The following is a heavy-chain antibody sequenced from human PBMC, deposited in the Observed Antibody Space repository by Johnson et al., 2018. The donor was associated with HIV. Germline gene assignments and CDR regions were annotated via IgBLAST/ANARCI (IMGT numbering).Heavy chain of an antibody. Sequence: QVQLVESGGGVVQPGRSLRLSCAASGFTFTSYPMHWVRQAPGKGLEWVAVISFDGSDRNYADSVKGRFTISRDNSKNTLYLQMNSLRAEDTAVYCCARSIVVEGDDAFDIWGQGTMVTVSS. J-gene: IGHJ3*02. CDR2: ISFDGSDR. CDR3: ARSIVVEGDDAFDI. V-gene: IGHV3-30*04. D-gene: IGHD2-21*01. CDR1: GFTFTSYP.